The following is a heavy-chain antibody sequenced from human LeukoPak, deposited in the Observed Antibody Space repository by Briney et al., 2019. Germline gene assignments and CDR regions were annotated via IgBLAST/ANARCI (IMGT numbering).Heavy chain of an antibody. CDR1: GDSINNYY. CDR3: VRAGASGWYTGGAFDV. V-gene: IGHV4-59*01. D-gene: IGHD6-19*01. CDR2: IYYTGST. J-gene: IGHJ3*01. Sequence: SETLSLTCSVSGDSINNYYWNWIRQPPGKGLEWIGWIYYTGSTNYNPSLKSRLTISIDTSKNQFSLKLTSVTAADTAVYYCVRAGASGWYTGGAFDVWGQGTMVTVSS.